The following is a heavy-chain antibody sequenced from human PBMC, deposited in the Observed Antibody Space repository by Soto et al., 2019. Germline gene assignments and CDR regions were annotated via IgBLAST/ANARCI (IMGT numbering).Heavy chain of an antibody. D-gene: IGHD5-12*01. Sequence: PSETLSLTCTVSGGSISSYYWSWIRQPPGKGLEWIGYIYYSGSTNYNPSLKSRVTISVDTSKNQFSLKLSSVTAADTAVYYCARLRNWSSGSHNYYYGMDVWGQGTTVTVSS. CDR1: GGSISSYY. CDR2: IYYSGST. CDR3: ARLRNWSSGSHNYYYGMDV. V-gene: IGHV4-59*01. J-gene: IGHJ6*02.